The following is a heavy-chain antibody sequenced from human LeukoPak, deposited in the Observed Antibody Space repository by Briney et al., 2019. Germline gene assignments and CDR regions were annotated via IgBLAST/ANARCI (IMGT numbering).Heavy chain of an antibody. CDR1: GGSISSNTYY. CDR3: ARRYWNYVAYYFDY. D-gene: IGHD1-7*01. V-gene: IGHV4-39*01. J-gene: IGHJ4*02. Sequence: SETLSLTCTVSGGSISSNTYYWGWIRQPPGKGLEWIGNIYYSGTTYYNPSLKSRVTMSVDTSKNQFSLKLSSVTAADTAVYYCARRYWNYVAYYFDYWGQGTLVTVSS. CDR2: IYYSGTT.